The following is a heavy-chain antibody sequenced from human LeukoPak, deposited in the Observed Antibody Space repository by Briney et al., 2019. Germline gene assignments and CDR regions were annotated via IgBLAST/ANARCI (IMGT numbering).Heavy chain of an antibody. V-gene: IGHV1-69*05. CDR1: GGTFSSYA. CDR2: IIPIFGTA. J-gene: IGHJ4*02. Sequence: SVKVSCKASGGTFSSYAISWVRQAPGQGLEWMGGIIPIFGTANYAQKFQGRVTMTTDTSTSTAYMELRSLRSDDTAVYYCAREGSGWYGHYFDYWGQGTLVTVSS. D-gene: IGHD6-19*01. CDR3: AREGSGWYGHYFDY.